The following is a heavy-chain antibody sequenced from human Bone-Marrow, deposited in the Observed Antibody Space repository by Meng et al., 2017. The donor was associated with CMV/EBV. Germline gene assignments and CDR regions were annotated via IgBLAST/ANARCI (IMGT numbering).Heavy chain of an antibody. Sequence: ASVKVSCKASGYTFANYGITWVRQAPGQGLEWMGWINPNSGGTNYAQKFRGRVTMTRDTSISTAYMELSRLRSDDTAVYYCARRSWDAFDIWGQGTMVTVSS. CDR2: INPNSGGT. CDR3: ARRSWDAFDI. CDR1: GYTFANYG. D-gene: IGHD3-16*02. V-gene: IGHV1-2*02. J-gene: IGHJ3*02.